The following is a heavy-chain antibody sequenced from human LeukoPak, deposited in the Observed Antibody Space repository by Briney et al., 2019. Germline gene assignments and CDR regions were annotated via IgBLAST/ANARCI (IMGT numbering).Heavy chain of an antibody. D-gene: IGHD1-26*01. V-gene: IGHV4-59*01. CDR2: IYYSGST. CDR3: ARVGGSHPHSYYYYYGMDV. Sequence: SETLSLTCTVSGGSISSYYWSWIRQPPGKGLEWIGYIYYSGSTNYNPSLKSRVTISVDTSKNQFSLKLSSVTAADTAVYYCARVGGSHPHSYYYYYGMDVWGQGTTVTVSS. CDR1: GGSISSYY. J-gene: IGHJ6*02.